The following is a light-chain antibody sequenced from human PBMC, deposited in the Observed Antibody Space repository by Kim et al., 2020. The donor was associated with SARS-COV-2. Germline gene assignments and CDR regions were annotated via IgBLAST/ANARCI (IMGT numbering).Light chain of an antibody. Sequence: SSELTQDPAVSVASGQTVRITCQGDSLRTYYASWYQQRPGQAPVLVMYAKNNRPSGMPDRFSGSSAGNTASLTITGAQAEDEADYYCSSRDSSGTSYVFGTGTKVTVL. J-gene: IGLJ1*01. CDR2: AKN. V-gene: IGLV3-19*01. CDR1: SLRTYY. CDR3: SSRDSSGTSYV.